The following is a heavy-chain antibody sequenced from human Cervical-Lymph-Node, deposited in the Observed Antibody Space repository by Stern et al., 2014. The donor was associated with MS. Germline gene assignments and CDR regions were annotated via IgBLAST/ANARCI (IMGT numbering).Heavy chain of an antibody. Sequence: VQLVQSGAEVKKPGASVKVSCKASGYTFTGYYMHWVRQAPGQGLEWMGWINPNSGGTNYAQKFQGRVTMTRDTSISTAYMELSRLRSDDTAVYYCAREYSSGWPEHYPTEWGQGTLVTVSS. J-gene: IGHJ4*02. D-gene: IGHD6-19*01. CDR3: AREYSSGWPEHYPTE. V-gene: IGHV1-2*02. CDR1: GYTFTGYY. CDR2: INPNSGGT.